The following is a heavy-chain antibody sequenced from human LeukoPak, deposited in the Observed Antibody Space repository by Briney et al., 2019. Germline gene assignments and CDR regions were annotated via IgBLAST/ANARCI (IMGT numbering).Heavy chain of an antibody. CDR2: MNPGSGNT. D-gene: IGHD3-22*01. Sequence: ASVTVSCKASGYTFTSYDINWVRQATGQGHEWMGWMNPGSGNTGLAQKFQGRVTMTSNTSTSTAYMELSSLRSEDTAVYFCARASRQVKGYDSAGYYYFGYWGQGAVVTVSS. J-gene: IGHJ4*02. CDR3: ARASRQVKGYDSAGYYYFGY. CDR1: GYTFTSYD. V-gene: IGHV1-8*01.